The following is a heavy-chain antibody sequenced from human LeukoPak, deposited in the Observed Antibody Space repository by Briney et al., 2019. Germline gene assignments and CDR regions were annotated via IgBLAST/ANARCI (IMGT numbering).Heavy chain of an antibody. V-gene: IGHV3-53*04. J-gene: IGHJ6*02. CDR2: IYSGGST. Sequence: GGSPRLSCAASGFTVSSNYMSWVRQAPGKGLEWVSVIYSGGSTYYADSVKGRFTISRHNSKNTLYLQMNSLRAEDTAVYYCASSAPYYCGGDCYYYYGMDVWGQGTTVTVSS. CDR3: ASSAPYYCGGDCYYYYGMDV. CDR1: GFTVSSNY. D-gene: IGHD2-21*02.